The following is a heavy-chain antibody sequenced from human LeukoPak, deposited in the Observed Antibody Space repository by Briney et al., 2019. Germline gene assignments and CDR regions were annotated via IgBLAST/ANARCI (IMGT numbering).Heavy chain of an antibody. CDR3: ARDAGYY. V-gene: IGHV4-39*07. CDR2: IYYSGST. Sequence: PSETLSLTCTVSGGSISSSSYYWGWIRRPPGKGLEWIGSIYYSGSTYYNPSLKSRVTISVDTSKNQFSLKLSSVTAADTAVYYCARDAGYYWGQGTLVTVSS. CDR1: GGSISSSSYY. D-gene: IGHD5-12*01. J-gene: IGHJ4*02.